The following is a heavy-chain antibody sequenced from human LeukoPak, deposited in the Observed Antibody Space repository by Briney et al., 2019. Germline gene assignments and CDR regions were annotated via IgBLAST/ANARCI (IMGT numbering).Heavy chain of an antibody. CDR2: INHSGST. CDR1: GGSFSGYY. J-gene: IGHJ4*02. CDR3: ARVRGSYYGTSLDY. Sequence: SETLSLTCAVYGGSFSGYYWSWIRQPPGKGLEWIGEINHSGSTNYNPSFKSRVTISVDTSKNQFSLKLSSVTAADTAVYYCARVRGSYYGTSLDYWGQGTLVTVSS. V-gene: IGHV4-34*01. D-gene: IGHD1-26*01.